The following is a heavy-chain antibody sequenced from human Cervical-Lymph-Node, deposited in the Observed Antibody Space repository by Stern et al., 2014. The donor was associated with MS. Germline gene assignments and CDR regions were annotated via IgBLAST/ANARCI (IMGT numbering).Heavy chain of an antibody. CDR3: ASAYSSSHYYFDY. Sequence: QLVESGGGVVQPGRSLRLSCAASGFSLSRYAMHWVRQAPGKGLEWEALIWKVGSIPCYADSVTGRFTISRDNFKNTLYLQMNSLRAEDTAVYYCASAYSSSHYYFDYWGQGTLVTVSS. D-gene: IGHD6-13*01. CDR1: GFSLSRYA. CDR2: IWKVGSIP. J-gene: IGHJ4*02. V-gene: IGHV3-33*01.